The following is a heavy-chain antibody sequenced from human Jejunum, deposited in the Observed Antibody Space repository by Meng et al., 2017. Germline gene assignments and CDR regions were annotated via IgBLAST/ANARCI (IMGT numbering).Heavy chain of an antibody. CDR1: GDSIRGADYY. J-gene: IGHJ4*01. CDR2: IYYSGTT. Sequence: QVELQESGPGLVKPSQTLSLTCSVSGDSIRGADYYWTWLRQAPGKGLEWIGYIYYSGTTYYNPSLKTRLILSVDTSANRFSLNLSSVAAADTAMYYCARSRVVPAAYFDSWGHGTLVTVSS. D-gene: IGHD2-2*01. CDR3: ARSRVVPAAYFDS. V-gene: IGHV4-30-4*01.